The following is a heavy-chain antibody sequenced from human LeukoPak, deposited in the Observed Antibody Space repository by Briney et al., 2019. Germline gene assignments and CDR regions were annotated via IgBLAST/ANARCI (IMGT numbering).Heavy chain of an antibody. J-gene: IGHJ4*02. D-gene: IGHD3-10*01. CDR2: IYSGGST. CDR3: ARDRYGSATTE. Sequence: GGSLRLSCAASGFTVSSNYMSWVRQAPVKGLEWVSVIYSGGSTYYADSVKGRFTISRDNSKNTLYLQMNSLRAEDTAVYYCARDRYGSATTEWGQGTLVTVSS. CDR1: GFTVSSNY. V-gene: IGHV3-53*01.